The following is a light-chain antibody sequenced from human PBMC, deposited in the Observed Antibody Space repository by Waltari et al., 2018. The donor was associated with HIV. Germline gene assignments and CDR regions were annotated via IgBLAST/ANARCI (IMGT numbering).Light chain of an antibody. CDR3: SSYAGSAVV. CDR1: GNDVGGYNY. CDR2: DVT. J-gene: IGLJ2*01. Sequence: QSALTQPPSASGSPGQSVTISCTGTGNDVGGYNYVSWYQLHPGKAPKLLIYDVTKRPSGVPDRCSGSKSGNTASLTVPGLQGDDEADYYCSSYAGSAVVFGGGTKLTVL. V-gene: IGLV2-8*01.